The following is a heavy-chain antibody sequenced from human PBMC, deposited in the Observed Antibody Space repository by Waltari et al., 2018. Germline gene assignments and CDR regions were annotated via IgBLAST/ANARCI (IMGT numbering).Heavy chain of an antibody. J-gene: IGHJ6*02. V-gene: IGHV4-59*11. CDR2: IYHSGST. Sequence: QVQLQESGPGLVKPSETLSLTCTVSGGSISSHYWSWIRQPPGKGLEWIGYIYHSGSTTYNPSLKSRVTISVDTSKNQFSLKLSSVTAADTAVYYCARATGSMTYYYYGMGVWGQGTTVTVSS. D-gene: IGHD3-10*01. CDR3: ARATGSMTYYYYGMGV. CDR1: GGSISSHY.